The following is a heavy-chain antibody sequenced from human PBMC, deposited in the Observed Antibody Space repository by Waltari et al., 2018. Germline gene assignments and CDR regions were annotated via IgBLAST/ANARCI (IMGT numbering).Heavy chain of an antibody. CDR2: INAGNGNT. D-gene: IGHD3-10*01. J-gene: IGHJ5*02. Sequence: QVQLVQSGAEVKKPGASVKVSCKASGYTFTSYAMYWVRQAPGQRLEWMGWINAGNGNTKYSQEFQGRVTITRDTSASTAYMELSSLRSEDMAVYYCARNPGLWFGEGWFDPWGQGTLVTVSS. V-gene: IGHV1-3*03. CDR1: GYTFTSYA. CDR3: ARNPGLWFGEGWFDP.